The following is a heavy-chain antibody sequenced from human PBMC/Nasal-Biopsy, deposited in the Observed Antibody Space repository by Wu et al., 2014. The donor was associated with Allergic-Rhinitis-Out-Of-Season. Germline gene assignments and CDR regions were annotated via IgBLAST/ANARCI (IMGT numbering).Heavy chain of an antibody. CDR2: VSDSGVSR. V-gene: IGHV3-23*01. Sequence: SCAASGFTFTNYAFSWVRQAPGKGLEWVSSVSDSGVSRKYADSVKGRFTISRDRSKNTIYLQMTDVRAEDTALYYCAKDLYNSGWFDDWGQGTSVTVSS. J-gene: IGHJ4*01. CDR3: AKDLYNSGWFDD. D-gene: IGHD3-22*01. CDR1: GFTFTNYA.